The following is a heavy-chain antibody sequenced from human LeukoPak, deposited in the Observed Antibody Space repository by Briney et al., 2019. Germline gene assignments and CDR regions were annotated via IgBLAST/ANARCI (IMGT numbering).Heavy chain of an antibody. V-gene: IGHV1-46*01. CDR3: ARESGKFDY. CDR1: GYTFTIYY. CDR2: INPSGGST. Sequence: GASVKVSCKASGYTFTIYYMHWVRQAPGQGLEWMGIINPSGGSTSYAQKFQGRVTMTRDTSTSTVYMELSSLRTEDTAMYYCARESGKFDYWGQGTLVAVSS. J-gene: IGHJ4*02.